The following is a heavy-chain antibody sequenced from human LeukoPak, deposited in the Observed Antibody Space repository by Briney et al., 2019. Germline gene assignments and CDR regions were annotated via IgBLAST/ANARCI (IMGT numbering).Heavy chain of an antibody. CDR1: GFTFSSYS. CDR3: ARPVVAATTPDTFDI. Sequence: PGGSLRLSCAASGFTFSSYSMNWVRQAPGKGLGWVSSISSSSSYIYYADSVKGRFTISRDNAKNSLYLQMNSLRAEDTAVYYCARPVVAATTPDTFDIWGQGTMVTVSS. CDR2: ISSSSSYI. V-gene: IGHV3-21*01. J-gene: IGHJ3*02. D-gene: IGHD2-15*01.